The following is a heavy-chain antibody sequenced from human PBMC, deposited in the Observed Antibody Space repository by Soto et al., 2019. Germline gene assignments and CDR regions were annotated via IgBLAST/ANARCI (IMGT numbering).Heavy chain of an antibody. Sequence: EVQLLESGGGLVQPGGSLRLSCAASGFTFSSYAMSCVRQAPGKGLEWVSTISGSGDSTYYADSVKGRFTISRDNSKNPLYLQMNSLRAEDTAVYYCAKSIVAVAGAIDYWGQGTLVTVSS. CDR1: GFTFSSYA. CDR3: AKSIVAVAGAIDY. V-gene: IGHV3-23*01. D-gene: IGHD6-19*01. CDR2: ISGSGDST. J-gene: IGHJ4*02.